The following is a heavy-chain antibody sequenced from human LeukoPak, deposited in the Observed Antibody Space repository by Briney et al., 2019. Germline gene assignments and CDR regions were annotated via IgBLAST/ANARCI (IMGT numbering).Heavy chain of an antibody. CDR1: GGPISSYY. V-gene: IGHV4-59*01. J-gene: IGHJ4*02. CDR2: TYYSGT. Sequence: QPSETLSLTCTVSGGPISSYYWSWIRQPPGKGLEWIGYTYYSGTNYNPSLKSRVTISVDTSKNQFSLRLSSVTAADTAVYYCASDGLLRGQGTLVTVSS. CDR3: ASDGLL.